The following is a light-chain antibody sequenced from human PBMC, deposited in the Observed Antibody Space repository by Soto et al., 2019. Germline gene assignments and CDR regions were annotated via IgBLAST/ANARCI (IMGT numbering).Light chain of an antibody. CDR2: KAS. V-gene: IGKV1-5*03. Sequence: DVQKTHSPSTLSGSVGDRVTITCRASQTISSWLAWYQQKPGKAPKLLIYKASTLQSGVPSRFSGSGSGTDFTLTINSLQPEDSATYYCQQAYSFPITFGQGTRLEI. J-gene: IGKJ5*01. CDR3: QQAYSFPIT. CDR1: QTISSW.